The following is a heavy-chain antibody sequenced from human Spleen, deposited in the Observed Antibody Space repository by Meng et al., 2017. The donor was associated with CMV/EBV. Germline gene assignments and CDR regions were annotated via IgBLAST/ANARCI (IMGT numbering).Heavy chain of an antibody. CDR1: GYSFSDYY. Sequence: GESLKVSCKASGYSFSDYYIHWVRLAPGQGPEWMGWINPRGGHMYAQKFQGSVTMAGDTSLNTAHLEVRGLKTDDTDMYYCAGGALKQRLMGSPFDIWGQGTMVTVSS. J-gene: IGHJ3*02. V-gene: IGHV1-2*02. D-gene: IGHD6-25*01. CDR3: AGGALKQRLMGSPFDI. CDR2: INPRGGH.